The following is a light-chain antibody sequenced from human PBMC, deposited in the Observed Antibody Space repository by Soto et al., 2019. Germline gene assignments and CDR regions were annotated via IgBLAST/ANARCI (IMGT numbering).Light chain of an antibody. V-gene: IGKV1-12*01. CDR3: QQRYSFIPA. Sequence: LQSGVPSRFSGSGSGTDFTLTIGRLQPEDFASYYCQQRYSFIPAFGQGTKVDIK. J-gene: IGKJ1*01.